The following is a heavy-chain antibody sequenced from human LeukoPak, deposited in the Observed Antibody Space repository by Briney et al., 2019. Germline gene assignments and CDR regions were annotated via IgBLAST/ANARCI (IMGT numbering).Heavy chain of an antibody. CDR1: GGSFSGYY. D-gene: IGHD2-15*01. V-gene: IGHV4-34*01. J-gene: IGHJ4*02. CDR2: INHSGST. CDR3: ANGYCSGGSCHKRYFDY. Sequence: PSETLSLTCAVYGGSFSGYYWSWIRQPPGKGLERIGEINHSGSTNYNPSLKSRVTISVDTSKNQFSLKLSSVTAADTAVYYCANGYCSGGSCHKRYFDYWGQGTLVTVSS.